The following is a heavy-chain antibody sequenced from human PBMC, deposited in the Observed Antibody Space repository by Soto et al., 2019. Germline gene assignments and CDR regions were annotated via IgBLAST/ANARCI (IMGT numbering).Heavy chain of an antibody. V-gene: IGHV5-10-1*01. CDR3: ARRGYCSSTSCPGYYYYYYGMDV. D-gene: IGHD2-2*01. CDR1: GYSFTSYW. Sequence: PGESLKISCKGSGYSFTSYWISWVRQMPGKGLEWMGRIDPSDSYTNYSPSFQGHVTISADKSISTAYLQWSSLKASDTAMYYCARRGYCSSTSCPGYYYYYYGMDVWGQGTTVTVSS. J-gene: IGHJ6*02. CDR2: IDPSDSYT.